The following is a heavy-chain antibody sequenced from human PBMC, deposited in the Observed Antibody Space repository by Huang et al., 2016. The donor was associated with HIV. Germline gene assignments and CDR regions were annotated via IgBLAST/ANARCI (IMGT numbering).Heavy chain of an antibody. Sequence: EVQLVQSGAEVKKPGESLKISCKASGYTFTTYWIVWMRQKSGKGLEWVGIIYPGDSDTRYSPSFQGQVTISAVKSINTAYLQWSSLKASDTATYYCARIEVPAAYYYMDVWGKGTTVTVYS. V-gene: IGHV5-51*03. CDR1: GYTFTTYW. CDR2: IYPGDSDT. D-gene: IGHD2-2*01. J-gene: IGHJ6*03. CDR3: ARIEVPAAYYYMDV.